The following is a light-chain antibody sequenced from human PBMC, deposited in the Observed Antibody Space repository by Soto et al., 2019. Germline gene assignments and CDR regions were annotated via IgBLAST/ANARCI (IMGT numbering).Light chain of an antibody. J-gene: IGKJ4*01. V-gene: IGKV3-15*01. CDR1: QSVSSS. Sequence: EIVMTQSPATLSVSPGERVTLSCRASQSVSSSFAWYQQKPGQSPMLLIYGASTRATGIPTRFSGSGSGTEVTLTISSLQSEDFAIYYWQQYSSWPPLTFGGGTKVDIK. CDR2: GAS. CDR3: QQYSSWPPLT.